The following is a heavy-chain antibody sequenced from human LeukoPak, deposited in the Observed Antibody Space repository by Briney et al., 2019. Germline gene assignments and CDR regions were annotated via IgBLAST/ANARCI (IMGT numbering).Heavy chain of an antibody. CDR3: ARVLSYYDSSGSYGDWYFDL. CDR1: GFTFSTYE. Sequence: GGSLRLSCAASGFTFSTYEMNWVRQAPGKGLEWVSYIRSSYRPIYYADSVKGRFTISRDNPQNSLYLQMNSLRAEDTAVYYCARVLSYYDSSGSYGDWYFDLWGRGTLVTVSS. J-gene: IGHJ2*01. CDR2: IRSSYRPI. D-gene: IGHD3-22*01. V-gene: IGHV3-48*03.